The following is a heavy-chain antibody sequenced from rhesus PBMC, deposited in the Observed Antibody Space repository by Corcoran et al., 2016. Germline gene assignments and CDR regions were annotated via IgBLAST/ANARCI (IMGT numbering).Heavy chain of an antibody. J-gene: IGHJ4*01. CDR1: GGSISDSYR. D-gene: IGHD5-30*01. V-gene: IGHV4S10*01. CDR3: AREDTAGTVIGY. Sequence: QVQLQESGPGVVKPSETLSLTCAVSGGSISDSYRWSWIRQPPGKGLEWIGYIYGISTSTNYNPSLKSRVTSSKDTSKNQFSLKRSSVTAADTDVYYCAREDTAGTVIGYRGQGVLVTVSS. CDR2: IYGISTST.